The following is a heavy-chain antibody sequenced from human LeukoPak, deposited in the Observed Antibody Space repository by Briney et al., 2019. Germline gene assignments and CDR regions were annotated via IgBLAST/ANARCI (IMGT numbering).Heavy chain of an antibody. Sequence: GALRLSCAASGFTFSTYAMSWVRQAPGKGLEWVSAISGSGVSTYYADSVKGRFTISRDTSNNTLYLQMNSLRAEDTAVYYCARVYYYDSSGLDYWGQGTLVTVSS. CDR3: ARVYYYDSSGLDY. J-gene: IGHJ4*02. D-gene: IGHD3-22*01. V-gene: IGHV3-23*01. CDR1: GFTFSTYA. CDR2: ISGSGVST.